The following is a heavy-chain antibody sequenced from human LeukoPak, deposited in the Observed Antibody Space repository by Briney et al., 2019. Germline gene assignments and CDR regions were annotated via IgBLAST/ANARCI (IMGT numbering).Heavy chain of an antibody. J-gene: IGHJ3*02. D-gene: IGHD2-15*01. V-gene: IGHV1-2*02. CDR3: ARGLGVVEGTFDI. CDR1: GYTFTGYY. CDR2: INPNSGGT. Sequence: ASVKVSCKASGYTFTGYYMHWVRQAPGQGLEWMGWINPNSGGTNYAQKFQGRVTMTRDTSISTAYMELSRLRSDDTAVYYCARGLGVVEGTFDIWGQGTMVTVSS.